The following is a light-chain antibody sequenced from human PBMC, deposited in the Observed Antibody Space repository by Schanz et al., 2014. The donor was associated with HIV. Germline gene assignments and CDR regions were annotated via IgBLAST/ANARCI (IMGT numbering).Light chain of an antibody. J-gene: IGLJ2*01. V-gene: IGLV2-8*01. Sequence: QSALTQPASVSGSPGQSITISCTGTSSDVGIYNLVSWYQQHPGKAPKLIIHDVSTRPSAVPDRFSGSKSGNTASLTVSGLQAEDEADYYCSSYGGNNDLVFGGGTKLTVL. CDR2: DVS. CDR3: SSYGGNNDLV. CDR1: SSDVGIYNL.